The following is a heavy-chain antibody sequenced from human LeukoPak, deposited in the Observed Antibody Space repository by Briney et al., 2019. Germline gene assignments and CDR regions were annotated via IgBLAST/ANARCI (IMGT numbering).Heavy chain of an antibody. V-gene: IGHV3-30*04. J-gene: IGHJ4*02. CDR1: GFTFSSYA. CDR2: ISYDGSNK. D-gene: IGHD3-22*01. Sequence: GGSLRLSCAASGFTFSSYAMHWVRQAPGKGLEWVAVISYDGSNKYYADSVKGRFTISRDNSKNTLYLQMSSLRAEDTAVYYCARDTTIYDSSGYYYGYFDYWGQGTLVTVSS. CDR3: ARDTTIYDSSGYYYGYFDY.